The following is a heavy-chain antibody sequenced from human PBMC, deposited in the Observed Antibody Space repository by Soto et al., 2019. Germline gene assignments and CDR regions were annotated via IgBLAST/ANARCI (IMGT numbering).Heavy chain of an antibody. J-gene: IGHJ4*02. V-gene: IGHV3-23*01. CDR3: AKDRRAGGNYGFYSDF. Sequence: EVQLLESGGGLVQPGGSLRLSCAASGFTFSSYGMTWVRRAPGKGLEWVSFSSATGAGTYYADSVKGRFTISRDNSKNTLYLQMTSLRAYDTAVYYCAKDRRAGGNYGFYSDFWGQGALVIVSS. CDR2: SSATGAGT. CDR1: GFTFSSYG. D-gene: IGHD1-7*01.